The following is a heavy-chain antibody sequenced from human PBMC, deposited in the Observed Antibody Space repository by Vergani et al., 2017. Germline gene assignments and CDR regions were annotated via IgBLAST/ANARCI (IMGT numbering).Heavy chain of an antibody. J-gene: IGHJ4*02. D-gene: IGHD5-18*01. CDR2: ISGSGGST. CDR3: ARALDRGYSYGSFDY. Sequence: EVQLLESGGGLVQPGGSLRLSCAASGFTFSSYAMSWVRQAPGKGLEWVSAISGSGGSTYYADSVKGRFTISRDNAKNSLYLQMNSLRAEDTAVYYCARALDRGYSYGSFDYWGQGTLVTVSS. CDR1: GFTFSSYA. V-gene: IGHV3-23*01.